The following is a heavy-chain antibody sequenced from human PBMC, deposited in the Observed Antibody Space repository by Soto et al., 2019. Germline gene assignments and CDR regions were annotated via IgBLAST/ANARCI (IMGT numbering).Heavy chain of an antibody. CDR3: ERGNHRWLHLWHFDL. CDR1: GGTFSNYP. J-gene: IGHJ2*01. D-gene: IGHD5-12*01. Sequence: QVQLVQSGAEVKKPGSSVKVSCKASGGTFSNYPISWFRQAPGQGLEWMGGIIPIFGTVNYAQKFQGRVTITADESPKTDYMEMSRLRSEDTAVYYCERGNHRWLHLWHFDLWGRGTLVTVSS. CDR2: IIPIFGTV. V-gene: IGHV1-69*12.